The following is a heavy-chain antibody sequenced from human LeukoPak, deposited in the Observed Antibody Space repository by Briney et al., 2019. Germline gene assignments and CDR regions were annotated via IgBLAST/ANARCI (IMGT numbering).Heavy chain of an antibody. CDR2: IYTRGST. CDR3: AREAPIFDSGSYYKSLGY. J-gene: IGHJ4*02. Sequence: SETLSLTCTVSGGSISSGNYYWSWIRQPAGKGLEWIGRIYTRGSTKYTPSLKSRVTISVDTSKNQFSLELKSVTAADTAVYYCAREAPIFDSGSYYKSLGYWGQGTLVTVSS. CDR1: GGSISSGNYY. D-gene: IGHD3-10*01. V-gene: IGHV4-61*02.